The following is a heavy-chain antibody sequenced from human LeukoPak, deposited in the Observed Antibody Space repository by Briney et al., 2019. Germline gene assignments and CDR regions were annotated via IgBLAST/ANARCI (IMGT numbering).Heavy chain of an antibody. D-gene: IGHD3-10*01. CDR2: IGGSGGTT. CDR3: SKDRGGTLGDYFDY. V-gene: IGHV3-23*01. Sequence: GGSLRLSCAASAFTFRSYAMSWVRQSPGKGLEWVSAIGGSGGTTYYADSVKGRFTISRDNSKNTLYLQMNSLRAEDTALYYCSKDRGGTLGDYFDYWGQGTLVTVSS. CDR1: AFTFRSYA. J-gene: IGHJ4*02.